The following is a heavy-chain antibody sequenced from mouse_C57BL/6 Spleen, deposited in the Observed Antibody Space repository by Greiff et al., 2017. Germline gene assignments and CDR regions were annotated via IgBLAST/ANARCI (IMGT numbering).Heavy chain of an antibody. J-gene: IGHJ3*01. D-gene: IGHD1-1*01. V-gene: IGHV1-9*01. CDR1: GYTFTGYW. CDR2: ILPGSGST. CDR3: ARWGYGSSYEAWFAY. Sequence: VQRVESGAELMKPGASVKLSCKATGYTFTGYWIEWVKQRPGHGLEWIGEILPGSGSTNYNAKFKGKATFTADTSSNTAYMQLSSLTTEDSAIYYCARWGYGSSYEAWFAYWGQGTLVTVSA.